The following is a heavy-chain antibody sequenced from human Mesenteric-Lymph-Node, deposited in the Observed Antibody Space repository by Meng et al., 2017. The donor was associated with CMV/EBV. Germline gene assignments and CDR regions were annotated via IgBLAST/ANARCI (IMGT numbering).Heavy chain of an antibody. CDR1: GGSFSGYY. D-gene: IGHD3-9*01. Sequence: VKVHKCGAGLLTPSEASAVTVPCYGGSFSGYYCNWIRSSPEEGLEWIGEINHSGSTTYNPSFTSRIIISVDTSTNQISLNMSSVTAADTAVYYCARGSSYDILTGYFDYWGQGALVTVSS. CDR2: INHSGST. V-gene: IGHV4-34*01. CDR3: ARGSSYDILTGYFDY. J-gene: IGHJ4*02.